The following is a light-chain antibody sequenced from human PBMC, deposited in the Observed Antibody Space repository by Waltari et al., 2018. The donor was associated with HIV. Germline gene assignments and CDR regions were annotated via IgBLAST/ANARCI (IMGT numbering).Light chain of an antibody. Sequence: SFVLTQSPSMSVAPGETARIARGGTNTRRESVHWYQQKPGQAPELVTYDDSDRPSGIPERFSGSNSKNTATLTISRVEAGDEADYYCQLWDSRGNHVVFGGGTKLTVL. CDR2: DDS. V-gene: IGLV3-21*04. J-gene: IGLJ2*01. CDR3: QLWDSRGNHVV. CDR1: NTRRES.